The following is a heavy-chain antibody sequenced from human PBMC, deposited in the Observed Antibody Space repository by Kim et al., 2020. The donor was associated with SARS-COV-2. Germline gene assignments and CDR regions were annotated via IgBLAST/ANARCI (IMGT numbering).Heavy chain of an antibody. CDR2: ISGSGGST. D-gene: IGHD4-17*01. J-gene: IGHJ1*01. Sequence: GGSLRLSCAASGFTFSSYAMSWVRQAPGKGLGWVSAISGSGGSTYYADSVKGRFTISRDNSKNTLYLQMNSLRAEDTAVYYCATVSLTYGDYAEYFQHWGQGTLVTVSS. V-gene: IGHV3-23*01. CDR3: ATVSLTYGDYAEYFQH. CDR1: GFTFSSYA.